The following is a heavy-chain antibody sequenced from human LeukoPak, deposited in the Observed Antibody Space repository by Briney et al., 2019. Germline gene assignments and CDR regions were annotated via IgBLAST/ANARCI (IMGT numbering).Heavy chain of an antibody. D-gene: IGHD5-18*01. CDR3: ARHPIQLVRFDY. Sequence: SETLSLXCTVSGGSISSSSYSWGWIRQPPGKGLEWIGSIYYSGITYYNPSLKSRVTISVDTSKNQFSLKVSSVTAADTAVYYCARHPIQLVRFDYWGQGTLVTVSS. CDR2: IYYSGIT. J-gene: IGHJ4*02. CDR1: GGSISSSSYS. V-gene: IGHV4-39*01.